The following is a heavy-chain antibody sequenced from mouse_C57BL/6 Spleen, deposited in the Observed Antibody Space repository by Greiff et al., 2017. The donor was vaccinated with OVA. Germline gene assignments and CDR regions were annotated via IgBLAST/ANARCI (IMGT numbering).Heavy chain of an antibody. Sequence: QVQLQQPGTELVKPGASVKLSCKASGYTFTSYWMHWVKQRPGQGLEWIGNINPSNGGTNYNEKFKSKATLTVDKSSSTAYMQLSSLTSEESAVYDCARGGNYGRVDSHWYFDVWGTGTTVTVSS. CDR1: GYTFTSYW. CDR3: ARGGNYGRVDSHWYFDV. D-gene: IGHD1-1*01. CDR2: INPSNGGT. J-gene: IGHJ1*03. V-gene: IGHV1-53*01.